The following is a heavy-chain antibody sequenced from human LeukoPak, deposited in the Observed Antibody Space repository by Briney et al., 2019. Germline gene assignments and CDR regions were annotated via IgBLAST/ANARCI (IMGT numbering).Heavy chain of an antibody. CDR3: VGDVYI. J-gene: IGHJ4*02. CDR1: GFTFSSYA. V-gene: IGHV3-23*01. Sequence: GGSLTLSCAASGFTFSSYAMSWVRQAPGKGLEYISAISSSGDDTLYADSVKGRFTISRDNFKNTLYLQMNSLRAEDTAVYYCVGDVYIGGQGTLVTVSS. D-gene: IGHD5-24*01. CDR2: ISSSGDDT.